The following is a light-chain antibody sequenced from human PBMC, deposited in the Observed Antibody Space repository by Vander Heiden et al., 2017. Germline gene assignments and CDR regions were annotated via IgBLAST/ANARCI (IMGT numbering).Light chain of an antibody. CDR3: QQSFTTPLT. CDR2: AAS. Sequence: DIQITQSPSSLSASVGDRVTITCRASQYISNYLEWYQQKPGKAPKLLIYAASNLQSGVPSRFSGSGSGTDFTLTISSLQPEDFATYYCQQSFTTPLTFGGGTKLEIK. J-gene: IGKJ4*01. CDR1: QYISNY. V-gene: IGKV1-39*01.